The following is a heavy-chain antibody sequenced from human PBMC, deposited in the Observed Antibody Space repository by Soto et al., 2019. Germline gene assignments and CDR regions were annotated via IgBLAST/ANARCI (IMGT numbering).Heavy chain of an antibody. D-gene: IGHD5-18*01. Sequence: PGGSLRLSCAASGFTFSSYWMSWVRQAPGKGLEWVANIKQDGSEKYYVDSVKGRFTISRDNAKNSLYLQMNSLRAGDTALYYCAKDIKGDTAAGVLDPWGQGNLV. V-gene: IGHV3-7*03. CDR2: IKQDGSEK. CDR3: AKDIKGDTAAGVLDP. J-gene: IGHJ5*02. CDR1: GFTFSSYW.